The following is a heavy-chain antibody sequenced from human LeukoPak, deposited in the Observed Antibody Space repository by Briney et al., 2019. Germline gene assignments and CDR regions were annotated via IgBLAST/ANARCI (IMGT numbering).Heavy chain of an antibody. CDR1: GGSISSHY. Sequence: SETLSLTCTVSGGSISSHYWSWIRQPPGKGLEWIGYIYDSGSINYNPSLKSRVTISVDTSKNQFSLKLSSVTAADTAVYYCAREALRSGWYGGAFDYWGQGTLVTVST. D-gene: IGHD6-19*01. J-gene: IGHJ4*02. CDR2: IYDSGSI. CDR3: AREALRSGWYGGAFDY. V-gene: IGHV4-59*11.